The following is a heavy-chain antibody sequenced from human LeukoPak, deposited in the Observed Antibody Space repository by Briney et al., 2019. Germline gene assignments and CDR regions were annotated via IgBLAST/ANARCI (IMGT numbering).Heavy chain of an antibody. Sequence: GGSLRLSCAASGFTFSDYYMSWIRQAPGKGLEWVSYISSSGSTIYYADSVKGRFTISRDNAKNSLYLQMNSLRAEDTAVYYCAKAVLRFLEWLGDFDYWGQGTLVTVSS. V-gene: IGHV3-11*01. J-gene: IGHJ4*02. CDR1: GFTFSDYY. D-gene: IGHD3-3*01. CDR2: ISSSGSTI. CDR3: AKAVLRFLEWLGDFDY.